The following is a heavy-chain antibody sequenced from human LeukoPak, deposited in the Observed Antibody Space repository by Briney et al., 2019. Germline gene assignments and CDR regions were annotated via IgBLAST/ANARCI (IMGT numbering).Heavy chain of an antibody. CDR1: GGSISSYY. V-gene: IGHV4-59*12. Sequence: SETLSLTCTVSGGSISSYYWSWIRQPPGKGPEWIGYIYYSGSTNYNPSLKSRVTISVDTSKNQFSLKLSSVTAADTAVYYCVFSGGGPRDAFDIWGQGTMVTVSS. D-gene: IGHD2-15*01. CDR2: IYYSGST. J-gene: IGHJ3*02. CDR3: VFSGGGPRDAFDI.